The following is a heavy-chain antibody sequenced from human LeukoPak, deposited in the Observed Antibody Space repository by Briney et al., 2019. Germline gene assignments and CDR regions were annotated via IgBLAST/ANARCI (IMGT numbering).Heavy chain of an antibody. CDR3: ARGYDFYDY. J-gene: IGHJ4*02. CDR2: IYTSGST. D-gene: IGHD3-3*01. Sequence: SETLSLTCTVSGGSISSGSYYWSWIRQPAGKGLEWTGRIYTSGSTNYNPSLKSRVTISVDTSKNQFSLKLSSVTAADTAVYYCARGYDFYDYWGQGTLVTVSS. V-gene: IGHV4-61*02. CDR1: GGSISSGSYY.